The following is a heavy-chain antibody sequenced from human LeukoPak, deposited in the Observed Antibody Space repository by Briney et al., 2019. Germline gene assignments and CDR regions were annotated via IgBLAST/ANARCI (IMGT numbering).Heavy chain of an antibody. D-gene: IGHD2-15*01. CDR1: GFTVSSMY. V-gene: IGHV3-21*01. CDR2: ISSSSSFI. Sequence: GGSLRLSCAALGFTVSSMYMSWVRQAPGKGLEWVSSISSSSSFIYYADSVKGRFTISRDNAKNSLYLQMNSLRAEDTAVYYCARVLEYCSGGSCYSGATDAFDIWGQGTVVTVSS. CDR3: ARVLEYCSGGSCYSGATDAFDI. J-gene: IGHJ3*02.